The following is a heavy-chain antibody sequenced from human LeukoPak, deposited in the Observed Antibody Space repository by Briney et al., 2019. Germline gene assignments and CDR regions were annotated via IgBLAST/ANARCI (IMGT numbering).Heavy chain of an antibody. J-gene: IGHJ6*03. CDR1: GGSISGYY. D-gene: IGHD1-1*01. CDR3: ARNAHPEYYYHMDV. Sequence: PSETLSLTCTVSGGSISGYYWSWIRQPPGKGLEWIGDIFSTGSTNYRPSLKSRITISKDTSRKQFSLQLSSVTAADTAMYYCARNAHPEYYYHMDVWGKGTTVIVSS. CDR2: IFSTGST. V-gene: IGHV4-59*01.